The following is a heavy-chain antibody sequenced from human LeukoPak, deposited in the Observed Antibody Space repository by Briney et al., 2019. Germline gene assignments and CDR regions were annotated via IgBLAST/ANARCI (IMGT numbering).Heavy chain of an antibody. CDR2: INSDASDT. V-gene: IGHV3-74*01. Sequence: GGSLRLSCAASGFTFSRHWMHWVRQAPGKGLVWISRINSDASDTNYADFVKGRFTISRDNAKNTVYLQINCLRDEDTAVYYCARICSSTDCLIPDWGQGTLVTVSS. CDR3: ARICSSTDCLIPD. D-gene: IGHD2-2*01. CDR1: GFTFSRHW. J-gene: IGHJ4*02.